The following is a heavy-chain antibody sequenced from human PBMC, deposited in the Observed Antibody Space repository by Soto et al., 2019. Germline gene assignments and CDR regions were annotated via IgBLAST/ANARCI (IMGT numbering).Heavy chain of an antibody. CDR1: GFTFSSYW. Sequence: GGSLRLSCAASGFTFSSYWMSWVRQAPGKGLEWVANIKQDGSEKYYVDSVKGRFTISRDNAKNSLYLQMNSLRAEDTAVYYCARGELTYYDILTGYFFDYWGQGTLVTVSS. D-gene: IGHD3-9*01. CDR2: IKQDGSEK. CDR3: ARGELTYYDILTGYFFDY. V-gene: IGHV3-7*01. J-gene: IGHJ4*02.